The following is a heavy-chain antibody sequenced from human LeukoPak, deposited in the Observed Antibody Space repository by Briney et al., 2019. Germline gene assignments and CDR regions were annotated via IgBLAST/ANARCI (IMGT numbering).Heavy chain of an antibody. Sequence: AGRSLILSCAASGFSFSSYAMRWVRQAAGKGVEWVAVISYDGSNKYYADSVKGRFTISRDNAKNSLYLQMNSLRAEDTAVYYCARVEVFDSSGYPPDYWGQGTLVTVSS. J-gene: IGHJ4*02. CDR3: ARVEVFDSSGYPPDY. V-gene: IGHV3-30*04. CDR2: ISYDGSNK. D-gene: IGHD3-22*01. CDR1: GFSFSSYA.